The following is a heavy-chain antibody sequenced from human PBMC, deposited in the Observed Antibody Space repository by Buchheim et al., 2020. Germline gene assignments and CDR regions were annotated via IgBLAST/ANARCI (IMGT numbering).Heavy chain of an antibody. Sequence: QVQLQESGPGLVKPSQTLSLTCTVSGGSISSGDYYWSWIRQPPGKGLEWIGSIYYRGSTYSTPSLKSRVTISVDTSKNQFSLKLSSVTAADTAVYYCAREYFNVFDFWSGSYGMDVWGQGTT. J-gene: IGHJ6*02. CDR1: GGSISSGDYY. V-gene: IGHV4-30-4*01. CDR3: AREYFNVFDFWSGSYGMDV. CDR2: IYYRGST. D-gene: IGHD3-3*01.